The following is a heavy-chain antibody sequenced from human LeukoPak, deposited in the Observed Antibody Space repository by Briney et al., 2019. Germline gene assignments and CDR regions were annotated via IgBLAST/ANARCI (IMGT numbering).Heavy chain of an antibody. J-gene: IGHJ4*02. CDR1: GYTFTGYY. CDR3: ARESSSWAYYFDY. V-gene: IGHV1-2*02. CDR2: INPNSGGT. D-gene: IGHD6-13*01. Sequence: ASVKVSCKASGYTFTGYYMHWVRQAPGQGLEWMGWINPNSGGTNYAQKFQGRVTMTRDTSISTAYMELSRLRSDDTAVYYCARESSSWAYYFDYRGQGTLVTVSS.